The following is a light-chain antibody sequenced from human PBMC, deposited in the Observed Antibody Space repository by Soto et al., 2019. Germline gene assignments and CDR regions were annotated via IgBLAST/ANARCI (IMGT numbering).Light chain of an antibody. CDR2: KAS. CDR1: QSINSW. V-gene: IGKV1-5*03. Sequence: DIPMTQSPSTLSASVGDRVTITCRASQSINSWLAWFQQKPGKAPNLLIYKASSLESGVSSRFSGSGSGTEFTLTISSLQPDDVATYYCQQYNSYPYTFGQGTKLEIK. J-gene: IGKJ2*01. CDR3: QQYNSYPYT.